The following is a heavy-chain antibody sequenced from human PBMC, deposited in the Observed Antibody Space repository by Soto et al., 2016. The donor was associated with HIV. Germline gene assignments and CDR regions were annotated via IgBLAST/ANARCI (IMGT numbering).Heavy chain of an antibody. D-gene: IGHD3-22*01. J-gene: IGHJ4*02. CDR1: GFTFSSYA. V-gene: IGHV3-23*01. CDR3: AKVRDSSGSYYAPLFDY. Sequence: EVQLLESGGGLVQPGGSLRLSCAASGFTFSSYAMSWVRQAPGKGLEWVSVISGRGGSTYYADSVKGRFTISRDNSKNTLYLQMNSLRAEDTAVYYCAKVRDSSGSYYAPLFDYWGQGTLVTVSS. CDR2: ISGRGGST.